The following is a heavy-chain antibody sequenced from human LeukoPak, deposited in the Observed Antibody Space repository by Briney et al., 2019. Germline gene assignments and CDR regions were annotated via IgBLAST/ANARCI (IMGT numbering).Heavy chain of an antibody. D-gene: IGHD6-13*01. CDR1: GFTFSSYA. Sequence: GGSLRLSCAASGFTFSSYAMSWVRQAPGKGLEWVSAISGSGGSTYYADSVKSRFTISRDNSKNTLYLQMNSLRAEDTAVYYCARYSSSWYGTVDYWGQGTLATVSS. CDR3: ARYSSSWYGTVDY. J-gene: IGHJ4*02. CDR2: ISGSGGST. V-gene: IGHV3-23*01.